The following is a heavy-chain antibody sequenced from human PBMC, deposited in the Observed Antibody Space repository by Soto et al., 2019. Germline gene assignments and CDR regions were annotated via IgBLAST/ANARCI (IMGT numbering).Heavy chain of an antibody. V-gene: IGHV3-23*01. D-gene: IGHD6-19*01. Sequence: EVQLLESGGGLGQPGGSLRLSCAASGFTFASYAMTWVRQAPGKGLEWVSTIRPSGSSTYYADSVKGRFTISRDNSKNTQYLQMNTLRAEDTAVYYCAKGGYRSYFDYWGQGTLVTVSS. CDR1: GFTFASYA. CDR3: AKGGYRSYFDY. CDR2: IRPSGSST. J-gene: IGHJ4*02.